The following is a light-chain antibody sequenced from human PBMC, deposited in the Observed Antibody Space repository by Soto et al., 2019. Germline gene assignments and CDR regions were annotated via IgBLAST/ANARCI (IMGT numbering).Light chain of an antibody. V-gene: IGKV3-11*01. J-gene: IGKJ2*02. CDR3: QQRSSWPGT. CDR1: QNISSY. CDR2: DAS. Sequence: GLGQAPGTRSLSPGDRATFSCRASQNISSYLAWYQQKPGQAPRLLIFDASNRATDIPARFGGSGSGTDFTLTISSLEPEDFAVYYCQQRSSWPGTFGQGTKVAIK.